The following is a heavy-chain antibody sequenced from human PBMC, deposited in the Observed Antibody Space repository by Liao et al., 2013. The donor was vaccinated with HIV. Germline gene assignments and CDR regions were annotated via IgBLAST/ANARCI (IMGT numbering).Heavy chain of an antibody. Sequence: QLQLQESGPGLVKPSETLSLTCTVSGGSISSSSDYWGWIRQPPGKGMEWIGSIYYSGSTNYDPSLKSRVIMSLDTSKNQFSLKLSSVTAADTAVYYCARAHITIFGVAGYFDYWGQGTLVTVSS. D-gene: IGHD3-3*01. CDR3: ARAHITIFGVAGYFDY. CDR2: IYYSGST. CDR1: GGSISSSSDY. J-gene: IGHJ4*02. V-gene: IGHV4-39*07.